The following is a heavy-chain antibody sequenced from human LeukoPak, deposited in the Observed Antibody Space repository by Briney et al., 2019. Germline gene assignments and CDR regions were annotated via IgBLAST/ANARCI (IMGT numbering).Heavy chain of an antibody. Sequence: GSLRLSCAASGFTFSSYAMSWVRQAPGKGLEWVSAISGSGGSTYYADSVKGRFTISRDNSKNTLYLQMNSLRAEDTAVYYCAKGRAIRFLEWLLCDYWGQGTLVTVSS. CDR2: ISGSGGST. V-gene: IGHV3-23*01. CDR3: AKGRAIRFLEWLLCDY. D-gene: IGHD3-3*01. J-gene: IGHJ4*02. CDR1: GFTFSSYA.